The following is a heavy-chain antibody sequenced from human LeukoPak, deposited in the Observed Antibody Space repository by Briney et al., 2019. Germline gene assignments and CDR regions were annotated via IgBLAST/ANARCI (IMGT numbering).Heavy chain of an antibody. V-gene: IGHV3-7*03. D-gene: IGHD3-10*01. J-gene: IGHJ3*02. Sequence: GGSLRLSCAASGFTLSSYWMSWVRQAPGKGLEWVANIKEDGSEKYYVDSVKGRFTISRDNAQNSVYLHMNSLTAEDTALYYCARNWVAGVPFDAFDIWGQGTMVSVSS. CDR3: ARNWVAGVPFDAFDI. CDR2: IKEDGSEK. CDR1: GFTLSSYW.